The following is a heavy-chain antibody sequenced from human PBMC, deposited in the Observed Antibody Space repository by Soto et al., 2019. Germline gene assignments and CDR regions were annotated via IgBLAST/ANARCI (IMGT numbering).Heavy chain of an antibody. CDR1: GGSFSGYY. Sequence: SETLSLTCAVYGGSFSGYYWSWIRQPPGKGLEWIGEINHSGSTNYNPSLKSRVTISVDTSKNQFSLKLSSVTAADTAVYYCARADGGMDVWGKGTTVTVSS. D-gene: IGHD3-16*01. CDR2: INHSGST. J-gene: IGHJ6*04. V-gene: IGHV4-34*01. CDR3: ARADGGMDV.